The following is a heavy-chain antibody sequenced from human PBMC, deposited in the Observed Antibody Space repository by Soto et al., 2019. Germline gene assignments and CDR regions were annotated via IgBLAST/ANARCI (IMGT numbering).Heavy chain of an antibody. V-gene: IGHV4-30-4*01. Sequence: QVQLQESGPGLVKSSQTLSLTCTVSNDSITSGDYYWSWIRQPPGKGLEWIGYVYFSGSSYYNPSLKSRVTISIDTSKSQFSLKLTSMTAADTAVYYCARAPDQLPSPLVFDAWGRGTLVTVSS. CDR1: NDSITSGDYY. CDR3: ARAPDQLPSPLVFDA. D-gene: IGHD3-16*02. J-gene: IGHJ4*02. CDR2: VYFSGSS.